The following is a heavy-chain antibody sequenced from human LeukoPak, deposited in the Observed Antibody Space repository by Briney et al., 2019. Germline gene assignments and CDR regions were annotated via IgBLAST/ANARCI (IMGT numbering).Heavy chain of an antibody. CDR1: GGTFSSYA. J-gene: IGHJ6*02. Sequence: GSSVKVSCKASGGTFSSYAISWVRQAPGQGLEGMGGIIPIFGTANYAQKFQGRVTITADESTSTAYMELSSLRSEDTAVYYCARDGGYYGSGLDRNYYYYYGMDVWGQGTTVTVSS. CDR3: ARDGGYYGSGLDRNYYYYYGMDV. D-gene: IGHD3-10*01. V-gene: IGHV1-69*01. CDR2: IIPIFGTA.